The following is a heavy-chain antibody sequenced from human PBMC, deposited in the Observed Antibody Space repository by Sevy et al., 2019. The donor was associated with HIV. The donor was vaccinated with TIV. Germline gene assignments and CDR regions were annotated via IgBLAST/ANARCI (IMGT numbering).Heavy chain of an antibody. CDR2: ISWNSGSI. J-gene: IGHJ2*01. Sequence: GGSLRLSCAASGFTFDDYAMHWVRQAPGKGLEWVSGISWNSGSIGYADSVKGRFTISRDNAKNSLYLQMNSLRAEDTALYYCAKGEGWLQLTGKGSGWYFDLWGRGTLVTVSS. CDR1: GFTFDDYA. D-gene: IGHD5-12*01. V-gene: IGHV3-9*01. CDR3: AKGEGWLQLTGKGSGWYFDL.